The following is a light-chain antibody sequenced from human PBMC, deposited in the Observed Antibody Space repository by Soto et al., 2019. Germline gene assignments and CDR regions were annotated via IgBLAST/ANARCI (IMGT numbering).Light chain of an antibody. J-gene: IGKJ4*01. CDR2: DAS. Sequence: EIVLTQSPATLSLSPGERATLSCRASQSVSSYLAWYQQKPGQAPRLLIYDASNRATGIPARFSGSGSGTDFTLTISSREPEDFAVYYCQQRSSWPPFTFGGGTKVEIK. CDR1: QSVSSY. CDR3: QQRSSWPPFT. V-gene: IGKV3-11*01.